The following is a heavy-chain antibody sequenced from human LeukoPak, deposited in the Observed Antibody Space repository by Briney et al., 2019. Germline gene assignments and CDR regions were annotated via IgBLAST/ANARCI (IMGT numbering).Heavy chain of an antibody. V-gene: IGHV4-4*07. CDR1: GGSISSYY. CDR3: ARSPIGPYGDKDPKGFDP. D-gene: IGHD4-17*01. J-gene: IGHJ5*02. CDR2: IYTSGST. Sequence: PSETLSLTCTVSGGSISSYYWSWIRQPAGKGLEWIGRIYTSGSTNYNTSLKSRVTMSVDTSKNQFSLKLSSVTAADAAVYYCARSPIGPYGDKDPKGFDPWGQGTLVTVSS.